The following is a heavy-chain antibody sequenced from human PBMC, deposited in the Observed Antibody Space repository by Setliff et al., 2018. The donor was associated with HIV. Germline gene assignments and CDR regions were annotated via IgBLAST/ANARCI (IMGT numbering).Heavy chain of an antibody. J-gene: IGHJ3*02. Sequence: GASVKVSCKASGYAFTSDHMHWVRQAPGQGLEWMGMITPRDGRTNYAQKFQARVTMTIDSSTTTAYMELRSLRADDTALYYCARYASYTSDWREAFDIWGQGTMVTVSS. CDR2: ITPRDGRT. V-gene: IGHV1-46*01. CDR3: ARYASYTSDWREAFDI. D-gene: IGHD6-19*01. CDR1: GYAFTSDH.